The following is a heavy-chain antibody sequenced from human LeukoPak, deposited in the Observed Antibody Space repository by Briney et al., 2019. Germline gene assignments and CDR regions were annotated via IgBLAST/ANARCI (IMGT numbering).Heavy chain of an antibody. V-gene: IGHV3-30*18. CDR1: GFTFTTFG. J-gene: IGHJ4*02. D-gene: IGHD1/OR15-1a*01. Sequence: GRSLRLSCAASGFTFTTFGIHWVRQDPGKGLEWVAAISPDGNLEYYTDSVKGRFTISRDNSKNMIYLQMSSLRGEDSALYYCAKINNNDDYWGQGTLVTVSS. CDR3: AKINNNDDY. CDR2: ISPDGNLE.